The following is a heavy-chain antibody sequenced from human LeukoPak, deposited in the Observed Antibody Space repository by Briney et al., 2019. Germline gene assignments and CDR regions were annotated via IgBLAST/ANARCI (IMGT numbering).Heavy chain of an antibody. CDR3: ARDSTTVTSYYYFDY. D-gene: IGHD4-17*01. J-gene: IGHJ4*02. Sequence: SDPLSLTCTVSGGSVSSGSYYWRWIRPPPGKGLEWIGYIYYSGSTNYNPSLKSRVTISVDTSKNQFSLKLSSATAADTAVYYCARDSTTVTSYYYFDYWGQGTLVTVSS. V-gene: IGHV4-61*01. CDR2: IYYSGST. CDR1: GGSVSSGSYY.